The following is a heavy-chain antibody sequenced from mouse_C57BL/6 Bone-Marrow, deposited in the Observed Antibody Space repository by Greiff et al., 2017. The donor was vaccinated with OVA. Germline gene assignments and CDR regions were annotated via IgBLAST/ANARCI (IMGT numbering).Heavy chain of an antibody. J-gene: IGHJ4*01. Sequence: EVQLLESGAGLVKPGGSLKLSCAASGFTFSDYGMHWVRQAPEKGLEWVAYISRGSSTIYYADTVKGRFTISRDNAKNTRCLQMTSLRSEDTAMYYCARRGNYCAMDDWGKGTSVTVSS. V-gene: IGHV5-17*01. CDR2: ISRGSSTI. CDR1: GFTFSDYG. CDR3: ARRGNYCAMDD.